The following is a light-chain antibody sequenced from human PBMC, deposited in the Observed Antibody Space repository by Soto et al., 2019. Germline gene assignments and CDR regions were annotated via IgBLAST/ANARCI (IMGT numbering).Light chain of an antibody. CDR3: QQYATSPRP. CDR2: GAS. J-gene: IGKJ1*01. Sequence: EIVLTQSPGTLSLSPGERATLSCRASQSVTSDYLAWYQQKAGQAPRLLIYGASSRATGIPDRFSGSGSGTDFTLTIRRLEPEDFAVYYCQQYATSPRPFGQGTKVEIK. V-gene: IGKV3-20*01. CDR1: QSVTSDY.